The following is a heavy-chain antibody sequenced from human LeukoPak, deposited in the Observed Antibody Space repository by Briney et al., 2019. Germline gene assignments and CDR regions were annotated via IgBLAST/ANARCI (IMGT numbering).Heavy chain of an antibody. CDR2: IYPGDFDT. Sequence: GESLKISCKGSGYSFTSYWIGWVRQMPGKGLEWMGIIYPGDFDTRYSPSFQGQVTISVDKSISTAYLQWSSLKASDTAMYYCARLKWRDIVVVVAARRYAWFDPWGQGTLVTVSS. CDR1: GYSFTSYW. V-gene: IGHV5-51*01. CDR3: ARLKWRDIVVVVAARRYAWFDP. D-gene: IGHD2-15*01. J-gene: IGHJ5*02.